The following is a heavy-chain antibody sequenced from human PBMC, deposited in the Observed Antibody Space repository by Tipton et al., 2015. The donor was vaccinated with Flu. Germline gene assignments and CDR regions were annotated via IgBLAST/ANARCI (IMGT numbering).Heavy chain of an antibody. V-gene: IGHV1-46*01. D-gene: IGHD3-22*01. CDR2: INPSGGST. J-gene: IGHJ2*01. CDR1: GYTFTSYY. CDR3: ARGEYYYDRSGYWNRYFDL. Sequence: QLVQSGAEVKKPGASVKVSCKASGYTFTSYYMHWVRQATGQGLEWMGIINPSGGSTSYAQKFQGRVTMTRDTSTSTVYMELSSLISEDTAVYYCARGEYYYDRSGYWNRYFDLWGRGPLVTVSS.